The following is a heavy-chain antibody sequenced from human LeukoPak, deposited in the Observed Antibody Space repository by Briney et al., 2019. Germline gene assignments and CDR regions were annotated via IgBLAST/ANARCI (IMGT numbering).Heavy chain of an antibody. J-gene: IGHJ4*02. V-gene: IGHV3-30*18. CDR3: AKDGLTYCGGDCYYY. CDR1: GFTFSSYG. CDR2: ISYDGGNK. D-gene: IGHD2-21*02. Sequence: GGSLRLSCAAPGFTFSSYGMHWVRQAPGKGLEWVAVISYDGGNKYYADSVKGRFTISRDNSKNTLYLQMNSLRAEDTAVYYCAKDGLTYCGGDCYYYWGQGTLVTVSS.